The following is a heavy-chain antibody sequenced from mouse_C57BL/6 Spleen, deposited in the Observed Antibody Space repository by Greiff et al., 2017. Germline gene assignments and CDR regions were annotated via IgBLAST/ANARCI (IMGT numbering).Heavy chain of an antibody. J-gene: IGHJ2*01. CDR3: AIIPDGYYDFDY. Sequence: QVQLKQPGAELVKPGASVKVSCKASGYTFTSYWMHWVKQRPGQGLEWIGRIHPSDSDTNYNQKFKGKATLTVDKSSSTAYMQLSSLTSEDSAVYYCAIIPDGYYDFDYWGQGTTLTVSS. CDR2: IHPSDSDT. D-gene: IGHD2-3*01. V-gene: IGHV1-74*01. CDR1: GYTFTSYW.